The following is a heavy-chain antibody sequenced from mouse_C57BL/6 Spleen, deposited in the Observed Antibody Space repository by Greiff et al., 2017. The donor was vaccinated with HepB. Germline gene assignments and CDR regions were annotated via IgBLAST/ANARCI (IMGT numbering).Heavy chain of an antibody. J-gene: IGHJ4*01. CDR3: ARDGNDGYSYYAMDY. CDR2: INPDSSTI. Sequence: EVKLLESGGGLVQPGGSLKLSCAASGIDFSRYWMSWVRRAPGKGLEWIGEINPDSSTINYAPSLKDKFIISRDNAKNTLYLQMSKVRSEDTALYYCARDGNDGYSYYAMDYWGQGTSVTVSS. D-gene: IGHD2-3*01. CDR1: GIDFSRYW. V-gene: IGHV4-1*01.